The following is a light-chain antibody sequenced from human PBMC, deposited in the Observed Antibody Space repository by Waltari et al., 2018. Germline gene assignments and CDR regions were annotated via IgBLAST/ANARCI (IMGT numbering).Light chain of an antibody. CDR2: VVA. V-gene: IGLV2-14*03. CDR3: SSYTSSSTRV. Sequence: QSALTQPASVSGSPGQSISISCTGTSSDVGGYNFVSWYQQHPGKAPQLMIYVVATRPDGFSNRFAGSKSGNTAYLTISGLQAEDEADYYCSSYTSSSTRVFGTGTKVTVL. J-gene: IGLJ1*01. CDR1: SSDVGGYNF.